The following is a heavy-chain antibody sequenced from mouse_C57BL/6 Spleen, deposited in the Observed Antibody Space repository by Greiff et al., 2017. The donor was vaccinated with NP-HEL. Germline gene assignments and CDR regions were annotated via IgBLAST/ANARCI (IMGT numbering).Heavy chain of an antibody. D-gene: IGHD1-1*01. CDR1: GYTFTDYY. CDR3: ARAQDGSSSGYAMDY. CDR2: INPNNGGT. V-gene: IGHV1-26*01. Sequence: EVKLQQSGPELVKPGASVKISCKASGYTFTDYYMNWVKQSHGKSLEWIGDINPNNGGTSYNQKFKGKATLTVDKSSSTAYMELRSLTSEDSAVYYCARAQDGSSSGYAMDYWGQGTSVTVSS. J-gene: IGHJ4*01.